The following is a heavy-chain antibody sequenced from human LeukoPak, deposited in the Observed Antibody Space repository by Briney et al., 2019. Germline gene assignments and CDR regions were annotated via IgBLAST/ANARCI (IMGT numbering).Heavy chain of an antibody. J-gene: IGHJ4*02. Sequence: ASVKVSCKATGYTFTTYAINWVRQTPGQGLEWMGWINPNSGGTNYAQKFQGRVTMTRDTSISTAYMELSRLRSDDTAVYYCARRYYGSGSYYNLDYWGQGTLVTVSS. V-gene: IGHV1-2*02. CDR1: GYTFTTYA. CDR3: ARRYYGSGSYYNLDY. D-gene: IGHD3-10*01. CDR2: INPNSGGT.